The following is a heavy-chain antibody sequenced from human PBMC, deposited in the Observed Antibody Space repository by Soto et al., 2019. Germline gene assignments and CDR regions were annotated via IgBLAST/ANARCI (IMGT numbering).Heavy chain of an antibody. CDR1: GGTFGSYA. CDR2: IIPIFGTA. CDR3: ARRIHSSAGSLRAFDI. V-gene: IGHV1-69*01. D-gene: IGHD6-19*01. Sequence: QVQLVQSGAEVKKPGSSVKVSCKASGGTFGSYAISWVRQAPGQGLEWMGGIIPIFGTANYAQKFQGRVTITADESTITAYMELSSLRSEDTAVYYCARRIHSSAGSLRAFDIWGQGTMVTVSS. J-gene: IGHJ3*02.